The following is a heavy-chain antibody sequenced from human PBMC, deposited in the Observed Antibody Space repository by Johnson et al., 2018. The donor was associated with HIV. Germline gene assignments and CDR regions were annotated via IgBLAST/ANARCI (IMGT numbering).Heavy chain of an antibody. CDR2: ISYNEDKK. D-gene: IGHD3-16*01. Sequence: QVQLVESGGGVVQPGRSLRLSCAASGFTFRTFPMHWVRQAPCKGLEWMAFISYNEDKKYYADSVKGRFTISRDNSKNILYLQMNSLRAEDTALYYCARVTRQGVAFDIWGQGTMVTVSS. V-gene: IGHV3-30*04. CDR1: GFTFRTFP. J-gene: IGHJ3*02. CDR3: ARVTRQGVAFDI.